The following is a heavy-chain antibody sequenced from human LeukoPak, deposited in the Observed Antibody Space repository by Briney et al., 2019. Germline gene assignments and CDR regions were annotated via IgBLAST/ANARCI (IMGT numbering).Heavy chain of an antibody. CDR2: IYHSGST. CDR3: ARDAGYSSGWTGGSDY. D-gene: IGHD6-19*01. V-gene: IGHV4-38-2*02. J-gene: IGHJ4*02. Sequence: SETLSLTCTVSGYSISSGYYWGWIRQPPGKGLEWIGSIYHSGSTYYNPSLKSRVTISVDTSKNQFSLKLSSVTAADTAVYYCARDAGYSSGWTGGSDYWGQGTLVTVSS. CDR1: GYSISSGYY.